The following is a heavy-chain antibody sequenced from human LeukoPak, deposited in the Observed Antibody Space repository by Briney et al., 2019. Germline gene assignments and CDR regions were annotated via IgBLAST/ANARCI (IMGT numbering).Heavy chain of an antibody. J-gene: IGHJ4*02. CDR3: AKDKTYYYDSSAYFDY. V-gene: IGHV3-9*03. CDR2: ISWNSGSI. D-gene: IGHD3-22*01. Sequence: PGGSLRLSCAASGFTFDDYAMHWVRQAPGKGLEWVSGISWNSGSIGYADSVKGRFTISRDNAKNSLYLQMNSLRAEDMALYYCAKDKTYYYDSSAYFDYWGQGTLVTVSS. CDR1: GFTFDDYA.